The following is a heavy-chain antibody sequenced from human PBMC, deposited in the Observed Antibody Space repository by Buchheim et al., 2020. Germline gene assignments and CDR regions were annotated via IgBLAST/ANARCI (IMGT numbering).Heavy chain of an antibody. V-gene: IGHV3-48*01. D-gene: IGHD5-12*01. CDR1: GFTFSNYR. CDR3: ARISRLKWIRHDAFDI. CDR2: ISSSGSTI. J-gene: IGHJ3*02. Sequence: EVQLVESGGGLVQPGGSLRLSCAASGFTFSNYRMNWVRQAPGKGLEWVSYISSSGSTIFYTDSVRGRFTISRDNAKNSLYLQMNSLRAEDTAVYYCARISRLKWIRHDAFDIWGQGT.